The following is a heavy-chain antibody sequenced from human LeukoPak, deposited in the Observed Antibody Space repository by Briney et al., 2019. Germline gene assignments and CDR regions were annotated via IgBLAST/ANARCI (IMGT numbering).Heavy chain of an antibody. CDR1: GFTFSSYG. V-gene: IGHV3-30*03. CDR3: ARDGVGDAFDI. CDR2: ISYDGSNK. D-gene: IGHD3-16*01. Sequence: GGSLRHSCAASGFTFSSYGMHWVRQAPGKGLEWVAVISYDGSNKYYADSVKGRFTISRDNSKNSLYLQMNSLRAEDTAVYYCARDGVGDAFDIWGQGTMVTVSS. J-gene: IGHJ3*02.